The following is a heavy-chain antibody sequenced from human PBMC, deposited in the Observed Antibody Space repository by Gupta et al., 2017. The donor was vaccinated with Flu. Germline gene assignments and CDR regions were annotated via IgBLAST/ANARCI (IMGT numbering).Heavy chain of an antibody. CDR1: RLSFSSYW. J-gene: IGHJ4*02. CDR2: INQHGSEK. CDR3: GGAAVDS. D-gene: IGHD2-15*01. V-gene: IGHV3-7*01. Sequence: AQPGGSLRLSCSAPRLSFSSYWMSWLRQAPGRGLEWVANINQHGSEKYYVDSVKGRFTISRDNAKSVLNLQMNSLRVDDTAVYYCGGAAVDSWGQGTLVTVSS.